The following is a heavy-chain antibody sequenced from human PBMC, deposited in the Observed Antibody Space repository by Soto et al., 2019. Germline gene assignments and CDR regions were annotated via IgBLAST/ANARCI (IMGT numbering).Heavy chain of an antibody. CDR2: INHSGST. Sequence: QVQLQQWGAGLLKPSETLSLTCAVYGGSFSGYYWSWIRQPPGKGLEWIGEINHSGSTNYNPSLKGRVTITVDTSKKQFSLKLSSVTAADTAVYYCARGFKHRNWGQGTLVTVSS. CDR3: ARGFKHRN. V-gene: IGHV4-34*01. CDR1: GGSFSGYY. J-gene: IGHJ4*02.